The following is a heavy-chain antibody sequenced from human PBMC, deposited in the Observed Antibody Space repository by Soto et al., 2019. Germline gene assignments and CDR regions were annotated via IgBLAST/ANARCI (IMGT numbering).Heavy chain of an antibody. Sequence: SETLSLTCTVSGGSISSYYWSWIRQPAGKGLEWIGRIYTSGSTNYNPSLKSRVTMSVDTSKNQFSLKLRSVTAADTAVYYCARDVYSSPSGGCMVVWGQGTSVTAFS. V-gene: IGHV4-4*07. CDR3: ARDVYSSPSGGCMVV. CDR1: GGSISSYY. CDR2: IYTSGST. J-gene: IGHJ6*02. D-gene: IGHD6-13*01.